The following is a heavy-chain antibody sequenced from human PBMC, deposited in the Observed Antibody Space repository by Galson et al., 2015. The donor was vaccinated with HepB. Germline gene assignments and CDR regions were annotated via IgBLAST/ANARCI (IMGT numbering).Heavy chain of an antibody. J-gene: IGHJ2*01. CDR2: ISGNAAKT. CDR3: AKYTISGYLTYFDL. V-gene: IGHV3-23*01. D-gene: IGHD3-22*01. Sequence: SLRLSCATSGFTFSTYAMNWVRQAPGKGLEWVAAISGNAAKTYYADSVKGRFTISRDNSKNTLYLQMNTLRAEDTAVYYCAKYTISGYLTYFDLWGRGTLVTVSS. CDR1: GFTFSTYA.